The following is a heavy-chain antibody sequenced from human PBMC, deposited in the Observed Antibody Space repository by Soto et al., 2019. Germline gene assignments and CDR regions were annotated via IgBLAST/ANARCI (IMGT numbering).Heavy chain of an antibody. CDR2: INPSGGST. CDR1: GYTFTSYY. V-gene: IGHV1-46*01. J-gene: IGHJ6*02. CDR3: ARQSLITDMEVYYGLDV. Sequence: ASVKVSCKASGYTFTSYYMHWVRQAPGQGLEWMGIINPSGGSTSYAQKFQGRVTMTRDTSTSTVYMELSSLRSEDTAVYYCARQSLITDMEVYYGLDVWGQGTTVTVSS. D-gene: IGHD3-9*01.